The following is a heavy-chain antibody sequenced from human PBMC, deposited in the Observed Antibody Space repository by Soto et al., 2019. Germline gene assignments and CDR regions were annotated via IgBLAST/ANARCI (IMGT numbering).Heavy chain of an antibody. CDR1: GFTFSSYA. D-gene: IGHD5-18*01. CDR3: AQSVGYSYGYYYYGMDV. CDR2: ISYDGSNK. V-gene: IGHV3-30-3*01. J-gene: IGHJ6*02. Sequence: GGSVRLSCAASGFTFSSYAMHWVRQAPGKVLEWVAVISYDGSNKYYADSVKGRFTISRDNSKNTLYLQMNSLRAEDTAVYYCAQSVGYSYGYYYYGMDVWGQGTTVTVSS.